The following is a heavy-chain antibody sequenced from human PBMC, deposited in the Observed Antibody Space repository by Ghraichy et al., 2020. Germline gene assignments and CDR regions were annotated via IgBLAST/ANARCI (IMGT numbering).Heavy chain of an antibody. V-gene: IGHV3-48*02. D-gene: IGHD2-2*01. J-gene: IGHJ6*02. Sequence: GGSLRLSCAASGFTFSSYSMNWVRQAPGKGLEWVSYISSSSSTIYYADSVKGRFTISRDNAKNSLYLQMNSLRDEDTAVYYCARDRYCSSTSCSYGMDVWCQGTTVTVSS. CDR1: GFTFSSYS. CDR2: ISSSSSTI. CDR3: ARDRYCSSTSCSYGMDV.